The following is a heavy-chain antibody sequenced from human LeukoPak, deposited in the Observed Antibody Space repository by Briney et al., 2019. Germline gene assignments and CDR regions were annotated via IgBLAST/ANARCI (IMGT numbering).Heavy chain of an antibody. CDR1: GYTFTSYG. V-gene: IGHV1-18*01. J-gene: IGHJ4*02. CDR2: ISAYNGNT. D-gene: IGHD5-12*01. Sequence: ASVKVSCKASGYTFTSYGISWVRQAPGQGLEWMGWISAYNGNTNYAQNLQGRVTITTDTSTSTAYMELRSLRFDKTAVYYCATPRGPSCSGPSCRSVDMVATDYHYWGQGTLVTVS. CDR3: ATPRGPSCSGPSCRSVDMVATDYHY.